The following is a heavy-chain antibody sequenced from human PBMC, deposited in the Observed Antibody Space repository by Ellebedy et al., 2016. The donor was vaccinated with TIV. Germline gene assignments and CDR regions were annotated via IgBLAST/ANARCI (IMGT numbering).Heavy chain of an antibody. CDR1: GLSVSSDKMS. V-gene: IGHV2-70*04. J-gene: IGHJ3*02. CDR3: TRTSRDAFDI. Sequence: SGPTLVKPTETLTLTCTLSGLSVSSDKMSVNWFRQPPGKALAWLARIDWDDDTFYKTSLKTRLTVSKDTSKNQVVLTMTVMEPVDTATYYCTRTSRDAFDIWGQGTMVIVSS. CDR2: IDWDDDT.